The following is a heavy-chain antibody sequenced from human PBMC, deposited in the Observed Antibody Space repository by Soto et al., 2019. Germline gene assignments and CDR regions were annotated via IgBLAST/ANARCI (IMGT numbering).Heavy chain of an antibody. J-gene: IGHJ4*02. CDR3: ARYKPEYNYGYGWGY. CDR1: GFTFGSYS. CDR2: ITGGGDGT. D-gene: IGHD5-18*01. V-gene: IGHV3-23*01. Sequence: PGGSLRLSCEASGFTFGSYSMTWVRQVPGKGLEWVSAITGGGDGTYYADSVKGRFTISRDNSKNSLYLQMNSLRAEDTAVYYCARYKPEYNYGYGWGYSGQGTLDTV.